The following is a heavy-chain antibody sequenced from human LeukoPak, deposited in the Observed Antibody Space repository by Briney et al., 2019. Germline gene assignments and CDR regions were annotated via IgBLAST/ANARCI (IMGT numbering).Heavy chain of an antibody. D-gene: IGHD3-9*01. CDR2: VSPKTGST. J-gene: IGHJ4*02. Sequence: ASVKVSCKASGFTFTNYWMHWVRQAPGQGLEWMGIVSPKTGSTTYAQKFRGRLTMTRDMSTSTVYMELSSLRSEDTAVYYCARGSRPVYNLLTGKRYFDYWGQGTLLTVSS. CDR3: ARGSRPVYNLLTGKRYFDY. V-gene: IGHV1-46*01. CDR1: GFTFTNYW.